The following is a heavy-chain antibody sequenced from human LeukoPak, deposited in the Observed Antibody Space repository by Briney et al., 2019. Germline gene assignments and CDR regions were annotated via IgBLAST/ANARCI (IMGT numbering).Heavy chain of an antibody. D-gene: IGHD5-18*01. J-gene: IGHJ4*02. CDR3: ARGLSYRYDY. CDR2: INHSGST. CDR1: GGSFSGYY. Sequence: SETLSLTCAVSGGSFSGYYWSWIRQPPGKGLEWVGEINHSGSTNYNPSLKSRVTLSVDTSKNQFSLKLSSVTAADTAVYYCARGLSYRYDYWGQGTLVTVSS. V-gene: IGHV4-34*01.